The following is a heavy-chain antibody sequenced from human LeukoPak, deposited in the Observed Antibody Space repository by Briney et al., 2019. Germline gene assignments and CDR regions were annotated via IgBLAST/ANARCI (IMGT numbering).Heavy chain of an antibody. CDR3: ARNYGSGSYYPFDY. V-gene: IGHV4-4*02. CDR2: IYHSGST. J-gene: IGHJ4*02. D-gene: IGHD3-10*01. Sequence: SGTLSLTCAVSGCSISSSNWWSWVRQPPGKGLEWIGEIYHSGSTNYNPSLKSRVTISVDKSKNQFSLKLSSVTAADTAVYYCARNYGSGSYYPFDYWGQGTLVTVSS. CDR1: GCSISSSNW.